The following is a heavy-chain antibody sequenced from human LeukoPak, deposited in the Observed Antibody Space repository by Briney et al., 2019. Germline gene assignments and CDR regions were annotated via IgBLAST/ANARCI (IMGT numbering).Heavy chain of an antibody. CDR1: GGPLNGYY. Sequence: SETLSLTCSIYGGPLNGYYWSWIRQPPGKGLEWIGEINHSGTTHYNPSLESRVTISVDTSKNQFSLKLSSMTAADTAVYYCARGGSYPTRNDYWGQGTLVTVSS. CDR2: INHSGTT. D-gene: IGHD1-26*01. V-gene: IGHV4-34*01. CDR3: ARGGSYPTRNDY. J-gene: IGHJ4*02.